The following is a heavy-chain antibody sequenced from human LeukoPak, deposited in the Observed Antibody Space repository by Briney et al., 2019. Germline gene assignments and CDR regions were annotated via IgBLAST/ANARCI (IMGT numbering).Heavy chain of an antibody. J-gene: IGHJ4*02. CDR1: GFTFDDYT. CDR3: AKDHYYGSGSYYNVEY. D-gene: IGHD3-10*01. V-gene: IGHV3-43*01. CDR2: ISWDGGST. Sequence: PGGSLRLSCAASGFTFDDYTMHWVRQAPGKGLEWVSLISWDGGSTYYADSVKGRFTISRDNSKNSLYLQMNSLRTEDTALYFCAKDHYYGSGSYYNVEYWGQGTLVTVSS.